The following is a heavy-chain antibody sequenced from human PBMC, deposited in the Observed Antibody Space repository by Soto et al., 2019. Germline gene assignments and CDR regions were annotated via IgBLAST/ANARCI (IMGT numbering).Heavy chain of an antibody. V-gene: IGHV1-69*13. D-gene: IGHD3-22*01. J-gene: IGHJ4*02. CDR2: IIPIFGTA. CDR3: ASEYYYEISGYCSLDY. Sequence: GASVKVSCKASGGTFSSYAISWVRQAPGQGLEWMGGIIPIFGTANYAQKFQGRVTITADESTSTAYMELSSLRSEDTAVYYCASEYYYEISGYCSLDYWGQGTLVTVSS. CDR1: GGTFSSYA.